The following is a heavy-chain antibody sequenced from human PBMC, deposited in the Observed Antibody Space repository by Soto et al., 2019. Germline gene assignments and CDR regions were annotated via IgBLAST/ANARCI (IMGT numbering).Heavy chain of an antibody. Sequence: GASVKVSCKASGYTFTSYGISWVRQAPGQGLEWMGWISAYNGNTNYAQKLQGRVTMTTDTSTSTAYTELRSLRSDDTAVYYCARDSGDIVVVVAANYMDVWGKGTTVTVSS. CDR1: GYTFTSYG. D-gene: IGHD2-15*01. J-gene: IGHJ6*03. CDR3: ARDSGDIVVVVAANYMDV. CDR2: ISAYNGNT. V-gene: IGHV1-18*01.